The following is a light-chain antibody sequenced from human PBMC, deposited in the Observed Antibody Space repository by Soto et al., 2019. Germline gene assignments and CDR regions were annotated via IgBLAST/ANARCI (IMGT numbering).Light chain of an antibody. V-gene: IGLV3-9*01. CDR2: RDS. J-gene: IGLJ1*01. Sequence: SYELTQPLSVSVALGQTARITCGGNNIGSKNVHWYQQKPGQAPVLIIYRDSNRPSGIPQRFSGANSGNTATLTISRAQDGEEADYSCQVWDSSTEVFGTGSKVTVL. CDR1: NIGSKN. CDR3: QVWDSSTEV.